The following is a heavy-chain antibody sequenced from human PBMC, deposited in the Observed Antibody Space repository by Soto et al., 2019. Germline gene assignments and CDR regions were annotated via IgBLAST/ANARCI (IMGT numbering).Heavy chain of an antibody. J-gene: IGHJ6*02. D-gene: IGHD6-13*01. CDR1: GFSFRTFG. V-gene: IGHV3-30*18. CDR3: AKDRQRMGA. CDR2: ISNDGAKK. Sequence: QVQLVESGGGVVQPGRSLRLSCAGSGFSFRTFGMHWVRQAPGKGLEWVAVISNDGAKKYYADSMEGRFTISRDNSKNTLYLQMNSLRTEDTAIYYCAKDRQRMGAWGQGTTVTVSS.